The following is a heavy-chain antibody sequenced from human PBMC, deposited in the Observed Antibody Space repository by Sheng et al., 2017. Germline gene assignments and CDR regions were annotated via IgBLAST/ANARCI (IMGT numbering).Heavy chain of an antibody. CDR3: ARGLGYSSGWYNWFDP. CDR2: IYHSGTT. D-gene: IGHD6-19*01. CDR1: GYSISSGYY. V-gene: IGHV4-38-2*02. J-gene: IGHJ5*02. Sequence: QVQLQESGPGLVKPSETLSLTCTVSGYSISSGYYWGWIRQPPGKGLEWIGSIYHSGTTYYNPSLKSRVTMSVDTSKNHFSLKLSSVTAADTAVYYCARGLGYSSGWYNWFDPVGPGNPGHR.